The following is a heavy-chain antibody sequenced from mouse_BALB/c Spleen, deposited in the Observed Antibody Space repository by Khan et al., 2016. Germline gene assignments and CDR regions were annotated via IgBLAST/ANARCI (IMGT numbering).Heavy chain of an antibody. J-gene: IGHJ3*01. D-gene: IGHD2-14*01. V-gene: IGHV1-80*01. CDR3: ARGTPFAN. CDR2: IYPGDGDT. CDR1: GFAFRSYW. Sequence: QVQLQQSGAELVRPGSSVKISCKVAGFAFRSYWMNWVKQRPGQGLEWIGQIYPGDGDTNYNGKFKGKATLTADKSSSTAYMQLSSLTSEVYAVYFCARGTPFANWGQGTLVTVSA.